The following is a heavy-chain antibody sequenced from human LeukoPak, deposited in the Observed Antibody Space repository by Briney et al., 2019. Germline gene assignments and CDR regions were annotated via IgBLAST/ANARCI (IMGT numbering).Heavy chain of an antibody. V-gene: IGHV1-46*01. J-gene: IGHJ6*03. D-gene: IGHD1-26*01. CDR3: ARAAGGSRMHYYYYYMDV. CDR1: GYTFTSYY. Sequence: ASVKVSCRAFGYTFTSYYMHWVREAPGQGLEWMGIINPSGSSTSYAQKFQGRVTMTRDMSTSTVYMELSSLRSEDTAVYYCARAAGGSRMHYYYYYMDVWGKGTTVTVSS. CDR2: INPSGSST.